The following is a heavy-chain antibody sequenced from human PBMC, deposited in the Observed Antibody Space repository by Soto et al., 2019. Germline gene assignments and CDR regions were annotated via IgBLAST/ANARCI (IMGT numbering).Heavy chain of an antibody. Sequence: ASVKVSCKASGYTFTSYGISWVRQAPGQGLEWMGWISAYNGNTNYAQKLQGRVTMTTDTSTSTAYMELRSLRPDDTAVYYCVWLQGLYYFDYWGQGTLVTVSS. J-gene: IGHJ4*02. CDR2: ISAYNGNT. CDR3: VWLQGLYYFDY. CDR1: GYTFTSYG. D-gene: IGHD5-12*01. V-gene: IGHV1-18*04.